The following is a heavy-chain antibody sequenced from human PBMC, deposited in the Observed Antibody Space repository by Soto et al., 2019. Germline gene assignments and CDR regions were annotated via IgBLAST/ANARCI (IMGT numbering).Heavy chain of an antibody. V-gene: IGHV3-23*01. Sequence: GGSLRLSCAASGFTFSSYAMSWVRQAPGKGLEWVSAISGSGGSTYYADSVKGRFTISRDNSKNTLYLQMNSLRAEDTDVYYCANSEGYYSYYYMDVWGKGTTVTVSS. CDR2: ISGSGGST. CDR1: GFTFSSYA. CDR3: ANSEGYYSYYYMDV. J-gene: IGHJ6*03.